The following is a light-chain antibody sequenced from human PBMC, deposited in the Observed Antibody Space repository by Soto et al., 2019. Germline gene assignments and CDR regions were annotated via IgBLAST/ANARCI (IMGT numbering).Light chain of an antibody. CDR3: QQYGSSPLT. J-gene: IGKJ4*01. Sequence: EIVLTQSPGTLSLSPGERATLSCRASQSVSSSYLAWYQQKPGQAPRLLIYGASSRATGIPDRFSASGSGTDFTLTISRLEPEDFEVYCCQQYGSSPLTFGGGTKVEIK. CDR1: QSVSSSY. CDR2: GAS. V-gene: IGKV3-20*01.